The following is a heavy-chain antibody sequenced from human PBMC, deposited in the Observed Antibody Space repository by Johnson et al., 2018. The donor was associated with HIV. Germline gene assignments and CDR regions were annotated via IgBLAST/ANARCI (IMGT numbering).Heavy chain of an antibody. CDR3: AKDFVTHGAFDI. D-gene: IGHD2-21*01. V-gene: IGHV3-23*04. Sequence: VQLVESGGGLVQPGRSLRLSCAASGFSFEEYAMHWVRQVPGKGLEWVSGVSWNSGSTYYADSVKGRFTISRDNSKNTLYLQMNSLRAEDTAVYYCAKDFVTHGAFDIWGQGTMVTVSS. CDR1: GFSFEEYA. CDR2: VSWNSGST. J-gene: IGHJ3*02.